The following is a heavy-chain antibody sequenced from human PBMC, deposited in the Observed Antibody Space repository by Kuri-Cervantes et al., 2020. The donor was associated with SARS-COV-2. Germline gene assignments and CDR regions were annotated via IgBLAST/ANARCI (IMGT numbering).Heavy chain of an antibody. Sequence: GESLKISCAASGFTFSSYAMSWVRQAPGKGLERVSAISGSGDRTYYADSVKGRFTISRANSKNTLYLQMNSLSAKDTAVYYCSRKKTDMDAWDKGTTVTVSS. D-gene: IGHD1-14*01. V-gene: IGHV3-23*01. CDR2: ISGSGDRT. J-gene: IGHJ6*03. CDR1: GFTFSSYA. CDR3: SRKKTDMDA.